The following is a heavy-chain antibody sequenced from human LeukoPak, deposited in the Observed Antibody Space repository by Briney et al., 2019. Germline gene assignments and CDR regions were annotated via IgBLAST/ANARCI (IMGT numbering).Heavy chain of an antibody. D-gene: IGHD5-12*01. CDR1: GGSVSSGSYY. CDR3: ARDGVVATDYGMDV. CDR2: IYYSGST. V-gene: IGHV4-61*01. Sequence: SETLSLTCTVSGGSVSSGSYYWSWIRPPPGKGLEWIGYIYYSGSTNYNPSLKSRVTISVDTSKNQFSLKLSSVTAADTAVYYCARDGVVATDYGMDVWGQGTTVTVSS. J-gene: IGHJ6*02.